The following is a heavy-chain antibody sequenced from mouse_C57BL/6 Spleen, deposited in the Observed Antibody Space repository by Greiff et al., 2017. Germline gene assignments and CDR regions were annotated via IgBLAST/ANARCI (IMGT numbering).Heavy chain of an antibody. D-gene: IGHD2-4*01. CDR3: AGRADYDPWYFDV. CDR1: GYTFTSYW. Sequence: VQLQQPGAELVRPGSSVKLSCKASGYTFTSYWMPWVKQRPIQGLEWIGNIDPSDSETHYNQKFKDKATLTVDKSSSTAYMQLSSLTSEDSAVYYCAGRADYDPWYFDVWGTGTTVTVSS. CDR2: IDPSDSET. J-gene: IGHJ1*03. V-gene: IGHV1-52*01.